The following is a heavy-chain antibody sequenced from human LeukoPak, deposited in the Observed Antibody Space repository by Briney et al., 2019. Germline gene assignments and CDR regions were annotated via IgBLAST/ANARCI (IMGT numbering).Heavy chain of an antibody. Sequence: SETLSLTCTVSGGSISSYYWSWIRQPPGKGLEWIGYLYYSGSTNYNPSLKSRVTISVDTSKNQFSLKLSSVTAADTAVYYCAREARSRYYDSSGYFNWGQGTLVTVSS. CDR3: AREARSRYYDSSGYFN. V-gene: IGHV4-59*01. CDR2: LYYSGST. D-gene: IGHD3-22*01. CDR1: GGSISSYY. J-gene: IGHJ4*02.